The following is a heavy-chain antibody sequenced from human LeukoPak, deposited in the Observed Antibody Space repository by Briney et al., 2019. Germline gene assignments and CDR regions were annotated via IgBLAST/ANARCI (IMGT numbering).Heavy chain of an antibody. CDR3: ARGPPDGSGSYYPGAY. CDR2: INSHGSST. D-gene: IGHD3-10*01. Sequence: PGGSLRLSCAASGFTFSSYWMHWVRQAPGKGLVRVSRINSHGSSTSYADSVKGRFTISRDSAKNTLYLQMNSLRVEDTAVYYCARGPPDGSGSYYPGAYWGQGTLVTVSS. V-gene: IGHV3-74*01. J-gene: IGHJ4*02. CDR1: GFTFSSYW.